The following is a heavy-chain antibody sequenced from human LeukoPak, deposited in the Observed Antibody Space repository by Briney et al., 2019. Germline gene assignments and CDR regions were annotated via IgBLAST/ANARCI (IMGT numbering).Heavy chain of an antibody. CDR1: GFTFNTYA. CDR3: ATLDYFDSSTYGEY. Sequence: PGGSLRLSCAASGFTFNTYAMSWVRQAPGKGLEWVSAVSGTGAMTYYADSVKGRFTISRDNSKNTLNLQMNSLRAEDTAVYYCATLDYFDSSTYGEYGGQGTLVTVS. V-gene: IGHV3-23*01. CDR2: VSGTGAMT. J-gene: IGHJ4*02. D-gene: IGHD3-22*01.